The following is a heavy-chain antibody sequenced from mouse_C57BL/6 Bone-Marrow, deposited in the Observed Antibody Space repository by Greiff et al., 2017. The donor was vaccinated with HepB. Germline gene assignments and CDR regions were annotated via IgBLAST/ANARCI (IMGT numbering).Heavy chain of an antibody. J-gene: IGHJ4*01. D-gene: IGHD3-2*02. Sequence: VQVVESGPGLVAPSQSLSITCTVSGFSLTSYGVHWVRQPPGKGLEWLVVIWSDGSTTYNSALKSRLSISKDNSKSQVFLKMNSLQTDDTAMYYCARHRTAQATWAYAMDYWGQGTSVTVSS. CDR1: GFSLTSYG. V-gene: IGHV2-6-1*01. CDR2: IWSDGST. CDR3: ARHRTAQATWAYAMDY.